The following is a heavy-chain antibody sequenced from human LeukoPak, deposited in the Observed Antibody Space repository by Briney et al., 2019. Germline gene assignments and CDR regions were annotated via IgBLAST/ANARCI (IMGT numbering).Heavy chain of an antibody. CDR2: ISGSGGST. V-gene: IGHV3-23*01. CDR1: GFTFSSYA. J-gene: IGHJ4*02. Sequence: GGSLRLSCAASGFTFSSYAMSWVRQAPGRGLEWVSAISGSGGSTYYADSVKGRFTISRDSSENTLYLQVNSLRAEDTAVYYCAKDPRAGSSGWHYWGQGTLVTVSS. CDR3: AKDPRAGSSGWHY. D-gene: IGHD6-19*01.